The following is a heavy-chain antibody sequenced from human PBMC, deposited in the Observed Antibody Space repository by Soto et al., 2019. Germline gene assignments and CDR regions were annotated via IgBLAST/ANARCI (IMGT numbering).Heavy chain of an antibody. CDR3: AREVGATRVDV. D-gene: IGHD1-26*01. J-gene: IGHJ6*02. CDR1: GYTFTRYG. CDR2: ISGYDGRT. V-gene: IGHV1-18*01. Sequence: ASVKVSCKTSGYTFTRYGISWVRQAPGQGLEWMGWISGYDGRTNFAQKVQDRVTMTTDTSTSTVYMELRSLSSDDTAVYYCAREVGATRVDVWGQGTTVTVSS.